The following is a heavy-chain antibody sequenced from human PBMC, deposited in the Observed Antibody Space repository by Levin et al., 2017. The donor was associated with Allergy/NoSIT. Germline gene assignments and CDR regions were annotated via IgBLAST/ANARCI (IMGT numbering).Heavy chain of an antibody. CDR3: ARSVAAAATTAVWDAFDI. CDR1: GFTFDDYA. CDR2: INWNSENI. Sequence: PGGSLRLSCAASGFTFDDYAMHWVRQAPGKGLEWVSGINWNSENIVYADSVKGRFTISRDNANNSLYLQMNSLRPEDTALYYCARSVAAAATTAVWDAFDIWGQGTMLTVSS. D-gene: IGHD6-13*01. J-gene: IGHJ3*02. V-gene: IGHV3-9*01.